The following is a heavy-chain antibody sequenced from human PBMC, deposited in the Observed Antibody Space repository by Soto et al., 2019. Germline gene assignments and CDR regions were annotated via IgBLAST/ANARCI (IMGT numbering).Heavy chain of an antibody. CDR2: IYHSGTA. J-gene: IGHJ6*02. CDR1: RGSISNNHC. D-gene: IGHD3-3*01. Sequence: KASETLSLTCAVSRGSISNNHCWNWVRQPPGKGLEWIGEIYHSGTANYNPSLNSRVTISVDKSNNQFSLTLNSVTAADTAVYYCARRRITTFGVVITGYGMDVWGQGTTVTVSS. V-gene: IGHV4-4*02. CDR3: ARRRITTFGVVITGYGMDV.